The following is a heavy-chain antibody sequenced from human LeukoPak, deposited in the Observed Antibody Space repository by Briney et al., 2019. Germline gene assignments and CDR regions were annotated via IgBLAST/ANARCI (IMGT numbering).Heavy chain of an antibody. CDR2: INHSGST. V-gene: IGHV4-34*01. J-gene: IGHJ4*02. CDR1: GGSFSGYY. CDR3: ARGGGVVVVVAAIAKQLSFFDY. D-gene: IGHD2-15*01. Sequence: PSETLSLTCAVYGGSFSGYYWSWIRQPPGKGLEWIGEINHSGSTNYNPSLKSRVTISVDTSKNQFSLKLSYVTAADTAVYYCARGGGVVVVVAAIAKQLSFFDYWGQGTLVTVSS.